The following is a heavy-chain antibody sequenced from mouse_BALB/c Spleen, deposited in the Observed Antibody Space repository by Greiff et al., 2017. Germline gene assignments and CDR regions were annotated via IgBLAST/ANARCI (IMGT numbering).Heavy chain of an antibody. CDR2: IYPGSGNT. V-gene: IGHV1-77*01. D-gene: IGHD2-1*01. CDR3: ARSEIYYGNYFDY. J-gene: IGHJ2*01. Sequence: VQLQQSGAELARPGASVKLSCKASGYTFTDYYINWVKQRTGQGLEWIGEIYPGSGNTYYNEKFKGKATLTADKSSSTAYMQLSSLTSEDSAVYFCARSEIYYGNYFDYWGQGTTLTVSS. CDR1: GYTFTDYY.